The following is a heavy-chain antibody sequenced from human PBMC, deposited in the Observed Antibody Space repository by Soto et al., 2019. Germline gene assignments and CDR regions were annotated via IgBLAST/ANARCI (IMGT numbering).Heavy chain of an antibody. V-gene: IGHV4-31*03. Sequence: KTSETLSLTCTVSGGSISSGGYYWSWIRQHPGKGLEWIGYIYYSGSTYYNPSLKSRVTISVDTSKNQFSLKLSSVTAADTAVYYCARGWGLGDYDKVGYYYGMDVWGQGTTVTVSS. J-gene: IGHJ6*02. D-gene: IGHD3-22*01. CDR1: GGSISSGGYY. CDR3: ARGWGLGDYDKVGYYYGMDV. CDR2: IYYSGST.